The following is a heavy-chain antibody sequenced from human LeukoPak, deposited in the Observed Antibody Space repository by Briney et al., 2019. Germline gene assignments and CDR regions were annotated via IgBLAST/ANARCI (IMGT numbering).Heavy chain of an antibody. Sequence: ASVKVSCKASGYTFTGYYMHWVRQAPGQGLEWMGWISPNSGGTNYAQKFQGRVTMTRDTSISTVYMELSSLRSEDTAVYYCARVRDGYNDAYDIWGQGTMVTVTS. V-gene: IGHV1-2*02. CDR2: ISPNSGGT. CDR1: GYTFTGYY. D-gene: IGHD5-24*01. CDR3: ARVRDGYNDAYDI. J-gene: IGHJ3*02.